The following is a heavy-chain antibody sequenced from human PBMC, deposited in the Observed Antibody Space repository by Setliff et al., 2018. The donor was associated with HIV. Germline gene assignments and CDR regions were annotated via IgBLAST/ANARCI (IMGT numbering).Heavy chain of an antibody. D-gene: IGHD7-27*01. V-gene: IGHV3-30*18. CDR2: ISYDGSNK. J-gene: IGHJ4*02. CDR1: GFTFSSYA. CDR3: AKQRDTGDGGYYFDN. Sequence: PGGSLRLSCAASGFTFSSYAMHWVRQAPGKGLEWVAIISYDGSNKYYADSVKGRFTISRDNSKNTVYLQMNSLRVEDTAIYYCAKQRDTGDGGYYFDNWGQGTLVTVSS.